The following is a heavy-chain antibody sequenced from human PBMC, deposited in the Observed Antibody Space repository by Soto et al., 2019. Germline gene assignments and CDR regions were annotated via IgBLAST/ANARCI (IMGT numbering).Heavy chain of an antibody. J-gene: IGHJ4*02. V-gene: IGHV4-34*01. CDR1: GGSLSGYY. Sequence: ETLSLTCAVDGGSLSGYYWTWIRQPPGTGLEWIGEINHSGSTNYNPSLKSRVTISVDTSKNQFSLKLSSVTAADTAVYYCARFQMGSHYYDSSGYYFDYWGQGTLVTVS. CDR3: ARFQMGSHYYDSSGYYFDY. CDR2: INHSGST. D-gene: IGHD3-22*01.